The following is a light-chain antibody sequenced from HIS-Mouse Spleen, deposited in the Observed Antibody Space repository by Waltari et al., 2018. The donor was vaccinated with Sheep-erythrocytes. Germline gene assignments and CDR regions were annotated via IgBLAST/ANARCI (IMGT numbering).Light chain of an antibody. J-gene: IGLJ3*02. CDR2: EGS. CDR3: CSYAGSSTPWV. Sequence: QSALTQPASVSGTPGHAITISCTGTSSDVWRYNHVPVYQQPPGKAPKLMIYEGSKRPSGVSNRFSGSKSGNTASLTISGLQAEDEADYYCCSYAGSSTPWVFGGGTKLTVL. CDR1: SSDVWRYNH. V-gene: IGLV2-23*01.